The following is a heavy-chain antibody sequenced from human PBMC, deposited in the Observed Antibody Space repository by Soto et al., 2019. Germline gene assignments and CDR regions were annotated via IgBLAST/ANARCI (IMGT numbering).Heavy chain of an antibody. CDR3: AKERCDRPVAGSDAFEI. Sequence: QVQLVQSVAEVKKPGSSVKVSCKVSGGTFTSSAISWVRQAPGQGLEWLGGIVPRYDTPNYAQKFMDRVTVTAVESTSTVFMELSSLRLDDTALYFCAKERCDRPVAGSDAFEIWGQGTPITVSS. CDR2: IVPRYDTP. V-gene: IGHV1-69*01. J-gene: IGHJ3*02. CDR1: GGTFTSSA. D-gene: IGHD6-19*01.